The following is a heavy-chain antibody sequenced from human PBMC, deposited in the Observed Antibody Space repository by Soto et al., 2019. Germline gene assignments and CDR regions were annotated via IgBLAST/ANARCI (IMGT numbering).Heavy chain of an antibody. Sequence: PSETLSLTCTVSGGSISSYYWSWIRRPPGKGLEWIGYIYHSGSTNYNPSLKSRVTISVDTSKNQFSLKLSSVTAADTAVYYCARAHSGHYGYGIDVRGQGTTVSVS. CDR1: GGSISSYY. CDR3: ARAHSGHYGYGIDV. J-gene: IGHJ6*02. D-gene: IGHD2-15*01. CDR2: IYHSGST. V-gene: IGHV4-59*12.